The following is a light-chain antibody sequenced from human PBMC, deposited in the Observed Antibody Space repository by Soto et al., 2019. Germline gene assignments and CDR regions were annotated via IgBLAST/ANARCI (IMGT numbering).Light chain of an antibody. V-gene: IGKV3-20*01. CDR1: QYVRGNN. CDR3: QQYGGSPYT. J-gene: IGKJ2*01. Sequence: VWTQSPGTLSLSLGERATLSCRASQYVRGNNLAWYQQKRGQAPRLLIDGAFNRPGGSPDKFSGSGSGTDFTLTISRLEPEDFAVYYCQQYGGSPYTVGQGTKVEIK. CDR2: GAF.